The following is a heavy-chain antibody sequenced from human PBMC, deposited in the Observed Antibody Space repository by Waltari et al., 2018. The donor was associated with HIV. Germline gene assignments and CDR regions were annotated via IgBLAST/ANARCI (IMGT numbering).Heavy chain of an antibody. CDR1: GFTFDDYA. CDR2: ITWNSGHI. Sequence: EVQLVESGGGLVQAGRPLRLSCAASGFTFDDYAMHWVRQTPGKGLEWGSGITWNSGHIDYADSVKGRFTISRDNSKNSLYLQMSNLRPDDTAFYYCVKDMGRGGARGFWYFDLWGRGTLVTVSS. V-gene: IGHV3-9*01. D-gene: IGHD1-26*01. J-gene: IGHJ2*01. CDR3: VKDMGRGGARGFWYFDL.